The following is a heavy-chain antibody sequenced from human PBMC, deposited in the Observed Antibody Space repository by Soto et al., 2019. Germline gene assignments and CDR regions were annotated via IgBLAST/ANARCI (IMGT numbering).Heavy chain of an antibody. Sequence: GGSLRLSSAASGFTFSGSAMHWVRQASGKGLEWVGRIRSKANSYATAYAASVKGRFTISRNDSKNTAYLQMNSLKTEDTAVYYCTRLKAPGAFDIWGQGTMVTVSS. CDR1: GFTFSGSA. V-gene: IGHV3-73*01. J-gene: IGHJ3*02. CDR2: IRSKANSYAT. CDR3: TRLKAPGAFDI.